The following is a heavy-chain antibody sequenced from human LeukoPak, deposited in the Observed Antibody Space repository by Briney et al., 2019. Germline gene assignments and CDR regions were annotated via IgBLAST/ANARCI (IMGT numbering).Heavy chain of an antibody. CDR1: GDTFTGYY. CDR2: INPNSGGT. CDR3: ARVRIGQQLDKYYYYAMDV. V-gene: IGHV1-2*02. J-gene: IGHJ6*02. D-gene: IGHD6-13*01. Sequence: ASVKVSCKASGDTFTGYYMHWVRQAPGQGLEWMGWINPNSGGTNYARKFQGRVTLTRDMSIGTAYMELSRLRSDDTAVYYCARVRIGQQLDKYYYYAMDVWGQGTTVTVSS.